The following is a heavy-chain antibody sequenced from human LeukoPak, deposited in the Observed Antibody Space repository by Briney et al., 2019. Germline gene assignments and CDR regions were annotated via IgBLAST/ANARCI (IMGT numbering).Heavy chain of an antibody. V-gene: IGHV3-23*01. D-gene: IGHD3-3*01. J-gene: IGHJ4*02. Sequence: GGSLRLSCAASGFTFSSYAMSWVRQAPGKGLEWVSAISGSGGSTYYADSVKGRFTISRDNSKNTPYLQMNSLRAEDTAVYYCAKAYIRAVGPYDFWSGYFDYWGQGTLVTVSS. CDR2: ISGSGGST. CDR1: GFTFSSYA. CDR3: AKAYIRAVGPYDFWSGYFDY.